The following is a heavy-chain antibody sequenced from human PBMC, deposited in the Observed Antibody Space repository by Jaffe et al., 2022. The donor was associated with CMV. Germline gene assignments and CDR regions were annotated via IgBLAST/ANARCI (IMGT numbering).Heavy chain of an antibody. CDR1: GGSISSYY. J-gene: IGHJ5*02. CDR2: IYYSGST. CDR3: ARHCLGSSLCKVAENWFDP. D-gene: IGHD6-13*01. V-gene: IGHV4-59*08. Sequence: QVQLQESGPGLVKPSETLSLTCTVSGGSISSYYWSWIRQPPGKGLEWIGYIYYSGSTNYNPSLKSRVTISVDTSKNQFSLKLSSVTAADTAVYYCARHCLGSSLCKVAENWFDPWGQGTLVTVSS.